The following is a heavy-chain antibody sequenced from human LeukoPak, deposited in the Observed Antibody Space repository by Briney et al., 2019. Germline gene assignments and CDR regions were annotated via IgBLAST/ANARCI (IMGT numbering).Heavy chain of an antibody. J-gene: IGHJ4*02. D-gene: IGHD4-4*01. CDR2: IYYSGST. CDR1: GASMNSYY. Sequence: NTSETLSLTCSVSGASMNSYYWSWIRQPPGKGLEWIGYIYYSGSTNYNPSLKSRVTISVDTSKNQFSLKLSSVTAADTAVYYCASMARGTVTTLFDYWGQGTLVTVSS. V-gene: IGHV4-59*12. CDR3: ASMARGTVTTLFDY.